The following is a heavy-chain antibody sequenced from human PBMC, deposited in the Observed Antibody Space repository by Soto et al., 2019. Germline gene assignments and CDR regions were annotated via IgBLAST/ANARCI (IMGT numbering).Heavy chain of an antibody. CDR3: ARDLGGWPDY. J-gene: IGHJ4*02. V-gene: IGHV1-3*01. CDR2: INAGNGNT. CDR1: GYTFTSYA. D-gene: IGHD2-15*01. Sequence: ASVKISCKASGYTFTSYALHWVRQAPGQRLEWMGWINAGNGNTKYSQKFQGRVTITKDTSATTAYMELSSLRSEDTAVYYCARDLGGWPDYWGQGTLVTVSS.